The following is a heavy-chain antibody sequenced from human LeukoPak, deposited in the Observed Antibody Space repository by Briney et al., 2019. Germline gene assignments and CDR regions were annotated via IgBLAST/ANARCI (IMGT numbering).Heavy chain of an antibody. CDR3: AIMHGYYDGSGYWVQ. CDR1: GFTFSSYG. J-gene: IGHJ4*02. V-gene: IGHV3-23*01. Sequence: GGSLRLSCAASGFTFSSYGMSWVRQAPGKGLEWVSFITTSGASTSYADSVKGRFTISRDNPRNTLYMQMNSLRDEDTALYYCAIMHGYYDGSGYWVQWGQGTLVTVSS. CDR2: ITTSGAST. D-gene: IGHD3-22*01.